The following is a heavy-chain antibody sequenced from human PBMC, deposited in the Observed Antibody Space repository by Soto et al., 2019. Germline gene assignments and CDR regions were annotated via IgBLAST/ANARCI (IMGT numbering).Heavy chain of an antibody. CDR1: GFTFSSYA. Sequence: PGESLKISCAASGFTFSSYAMSWVRQAPGKGLEWVSAISGSGGSTYYADSVKGRFTISRDNSKNTLYLQMNSLRAEDTAVYYCAKKDDDYGDYQPVLDYWGQGTLVTVSS. CDR2: ISGSGGST. CDR3: AKKDDDYGDYQPVLDY. V-gene: IGHV3-23*01. J-gene: IGHJ4*02. D-gene: IGHD4-17*01.